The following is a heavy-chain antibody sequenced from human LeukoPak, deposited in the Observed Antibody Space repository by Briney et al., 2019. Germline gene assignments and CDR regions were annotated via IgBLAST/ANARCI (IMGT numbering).Heavy chain of an antibody. CDR3: ARGWEPLSTFDI. CDR2: IYYNGGT. Sequence: SETLSLTCTVSGDSLSNYYWSWIRQPPGKGLEWIGYIYYNGGTNYNPSLKSRVTISVDTSKNQFSLKLSSVTAADTAVYYCARGWEPLSTFDIWGQGTMVTVSS. CDR1: GDSLSNYY. V-gene: IGHV4-59*01. D-gene: IGHD1-26*01. J-gene: IGHJ3*02.